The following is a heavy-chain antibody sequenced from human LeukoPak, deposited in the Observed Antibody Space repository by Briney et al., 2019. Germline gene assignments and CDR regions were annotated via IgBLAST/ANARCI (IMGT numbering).Heavy chain of an antibody. CDR1: GGSVGSGLYY. D-gene: IGHD4-11*01. V-gene: IGHV4-61*02. Sequence: SETLSLTCTVSGGSVGSGLYYWTWIRQPAGKGLEWVGRVFASGTTDYNPSLKSRVIISVDTSKNQFSLRLSSVTAADTAVYYCARLQYFDMDVWGKGTTVTVSS. CDR3: ARLQYFDMDV. CDR2: VFASGTT. J-gene: IGHJ6*03.